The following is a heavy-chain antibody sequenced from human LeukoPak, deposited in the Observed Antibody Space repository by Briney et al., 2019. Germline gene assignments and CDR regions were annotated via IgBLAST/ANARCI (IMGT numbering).Heavy chain of an antibody. V-gene: IGHV3-23*01. Sequence: PGGTLRLSCAASGFTFSNYGMSWVRQAPGKGLEWISAISGSGASTYYADSVKGRFTISRDNAKNTLNLQMNSLRAEDTAVYYCARDLGQYYDTSDNWFDPWGQGTLVTVSS. CDR1: GFTFSNYG. J-gene: IGHJ5*02. CDR3: ARDLGQYYDTSDNWFDP. D-gene: IGHD3-22*01. CDR2: ISGSGAST.